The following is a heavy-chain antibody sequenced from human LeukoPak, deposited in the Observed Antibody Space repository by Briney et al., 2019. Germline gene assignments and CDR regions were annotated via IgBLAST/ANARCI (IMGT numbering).Heavy chain of an antibody. CDR3: ARDLYGSGNFLPESP. D-gene: IGHD3-10*01. J-gene: IGHJ5*02. CDR1: GDSISRFW. V-gene: IGHV4-59*01. CDR2: IHYSGST. Sequence: PSETLSLTCTVAGDSISRFWWSWIRQSPGKGLEWIGCIHYSGSTKYHPSFKSRVAMSVDTSKNQVSLKLTSLSAVDSAVYYCARDLYGSGNFLPESPWGQGILVTVSS.